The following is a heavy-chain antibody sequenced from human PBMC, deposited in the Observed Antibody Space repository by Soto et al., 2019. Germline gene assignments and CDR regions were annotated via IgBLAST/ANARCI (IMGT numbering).Heavy chain of an antibody. D-gene: IGHD6-19*01. Sequence: SETLSLTCEVSGYSISSSNWWGWIRQPPGKGLEWIGYIYYSGTTYYNPSLKSRVTISLDRSKNQFSLKLSSVTAADTAVYYCARAGDSSGPVALGYWGQGTLVTVSS. CDR3: ARAGDSSGPVALGY. CDR1: GYSISSSNW. V-gene: IGHV4-28*03. J-gene: IGHJ4*02. CDR2: IYYSGTT.